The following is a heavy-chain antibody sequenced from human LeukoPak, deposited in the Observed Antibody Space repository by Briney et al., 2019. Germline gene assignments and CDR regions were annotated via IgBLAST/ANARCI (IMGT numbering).Heavy chain of an antibody. CDR1: GFTFSSYW. CDR3: ARDGGADCYYDN. CDR2: IKQDGSDK. Sequence: GGSLRLSCAASGFTFSSYWMSWVRQAPGKGLEWVANIKQDGSDKYYVGSVKGRFTISRDNVKNSLYLQMNSLRAEDTAVYYCARDGGADCYYDNWGLGTLVTVSS. J-gene: IGHJ4*02. D-gene: IGHD2-21*02. V-gene: IGHV3-7*03.